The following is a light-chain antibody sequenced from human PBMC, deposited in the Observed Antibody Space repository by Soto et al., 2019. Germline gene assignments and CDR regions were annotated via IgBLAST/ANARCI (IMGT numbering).Light chain of an antibody. V-gene: IGLV2-11*01. CDR3: FSYAGFYTLL. Sequence: QSALTQPRSVSESPGQSVTISCTGTSSDVGYYNYVSWYQQHPGKAPKRMIYDVTKRPSGVPDRFSGSKSGNTASLTISGLQAEDEADYYCFSYAGFYTLLFGGGTKLTVL. CDR1: SSDVGYYNY. J-gene: IGLJ2*01. CDR2: DVT.